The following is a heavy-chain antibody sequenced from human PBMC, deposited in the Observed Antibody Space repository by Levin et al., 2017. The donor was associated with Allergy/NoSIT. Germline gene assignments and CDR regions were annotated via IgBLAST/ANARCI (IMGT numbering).Heavy chain of an antibody. D-gene: IGHD2-2*01. CDR3: ARGSRCSSTSCPFDP. Sequence: KISCKASGGTFSSYAISWVRQAPGQGLEWMGGIIPIFGTANYAQKFQGRVTITADESTSTAYMELSSLRSEDTAVYYCARGSRCSSTSCPFDPWGQGTLVTVSS. J-gene: IGHJ5*02. V-gene: IGHV1-69*01. CDR1: GGTFSSYA. CDR2: IIPIFGTA.